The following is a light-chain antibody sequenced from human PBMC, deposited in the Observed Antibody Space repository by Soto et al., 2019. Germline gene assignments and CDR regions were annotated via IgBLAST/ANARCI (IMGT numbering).Light chain of an antibody. Sequence: EIVMTQSPATLSVSPGERATLSCRAGQSVSSNLAWYQQKPGQAPRLLIYGASTMATGIPARFSGSGSGTEFTLTISSLQSEDFAVYYCQHYNNWSPWAFGQGTKVEIK. V-gene: IGKV3-15*01. CDR3: QHYNNWSPWA. J-gene: IGKJ1*01. CDR2: GAS. CDR1: QSVSSN.